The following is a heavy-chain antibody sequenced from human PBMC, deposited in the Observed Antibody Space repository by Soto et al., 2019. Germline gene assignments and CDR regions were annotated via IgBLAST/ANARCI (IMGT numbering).Heavy chain of an antibody. Sequence: GSLRLSCAASGFTFSDYYMSWIRQAPGKGLEWVSYINRSGSTIYYADSVKGRFTISRDNAKNSLYLQMNSLRAEDTAVYYCARVAYYYDSSGYFYWGQGTLVTVSS. CDR1: GFTFSDYY. CDR2: INRSGSTI. J-gene: IGHJ4*02. D-gene: IGHD3-22*01. V-gene: IGHV3-11*04. CDR3: ARVAYYYDSSGYFY.